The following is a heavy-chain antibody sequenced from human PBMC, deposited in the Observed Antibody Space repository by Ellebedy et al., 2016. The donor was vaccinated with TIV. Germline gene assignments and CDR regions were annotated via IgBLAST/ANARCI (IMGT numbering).Heavy chain of an antibody. D-gene: IGHD1/OR15-1a*01. CDR3: VKDGGYNWNKFDY. J-gene: IGHJ4*02. CDR1: GFTFSSYG. V-gene: IGHV3-30*18. Sequence: GESLKISCAASGFTFSSYGMHWVRQAPGTGLEWVAVMSYHGSITYYADHVKGRFTISRDNSKNTLYLKMNSLRAEDTAVYYCVKDGGYNWNKFDYWGQGTLVTVSS. CDR2: MSYHGSIT.